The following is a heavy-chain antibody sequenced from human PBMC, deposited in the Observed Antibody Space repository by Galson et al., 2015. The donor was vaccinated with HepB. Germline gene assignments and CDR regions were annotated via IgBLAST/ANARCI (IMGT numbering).Heavy chain of an antibody. Sequence: SLRLSCAASGFTFTRYVMTWVRQAPGKGLEWVSSITSSGAETYYTDSVKGRFTISRDNSKNILLLQLNSLRVEDTAVYYCAKDADYDDSSGQGYLDYWGQG. J-gene: IGHJ4*02. CDR2: ITSSGAET. V-gene: IGHV3-23*01. CDR1: GFTFTRYV. D-gene: IGHD3-22*01. CDR3: AKDADYDDSSGQGYLDY.